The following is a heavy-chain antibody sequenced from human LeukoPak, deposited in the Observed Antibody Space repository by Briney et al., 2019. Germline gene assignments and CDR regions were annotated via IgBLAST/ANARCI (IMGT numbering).Heavy chain of an antibody. CDR2: IGSDNKP. V-gene: IGHV3-23*01. Sequence: GGSLRLSCEASGFTFSTYGMTWVRQAPGKGLEWVSSIGSDNKPHYSESVKGRFAISRDNSKSMLFLQLNSLRAEDTALYYCARDLHYDVAMDVWGQGTTVTVSS. CDR3: ARDLHYDVAMDV. CDR1: GFTFSTYG. J-gene: IGHJ6*02. D-gene: IGHD5-12*01.